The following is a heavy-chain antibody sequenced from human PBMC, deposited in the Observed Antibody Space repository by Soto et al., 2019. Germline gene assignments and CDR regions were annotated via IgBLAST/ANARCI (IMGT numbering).Heavy chain of an antibody. CDR3: AGNTSHHWLYMDV. CDR2: TYYRSRWYN. V-gene: IGHV6-1*01. CDR1: GDSVSGNSAA. D-gene: IGHD1-1*01. Sequence: QVQLQESGPGLVKPSQTLSVTCAISGDSVSGNSAAWNWIRLSPSRGLEWLARTYYRSRWYNDYAVSVRSRITVNADTSKNQFSLQLTSVTLEDTAIYYCAGNTSHHWLYMDVWGRGTTVTVSS. J-gene: IGHJ6*03.